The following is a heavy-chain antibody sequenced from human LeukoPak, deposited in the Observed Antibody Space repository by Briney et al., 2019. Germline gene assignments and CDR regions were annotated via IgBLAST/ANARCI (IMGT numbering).Heavy chain of an antibody. CDR3: ARRGGYGDSYWYFDL. D-gene: IGHD4-17*01. J-gene: IGHJ2*01. Sequence: GGSLRLSCAASGFTFSRYSMNWVRQAPGKGPEWVSYISSSSRTKYYADSVKGRFTISRDNAKNSLYLQMSSLRAEDTAVYYCARRGGYGDSYWYFDLWGRGTLVTVSS. V-gene: IGHV3-48*01. CDR2: ISSSSRTK. CDR1: GFTFSRYS.